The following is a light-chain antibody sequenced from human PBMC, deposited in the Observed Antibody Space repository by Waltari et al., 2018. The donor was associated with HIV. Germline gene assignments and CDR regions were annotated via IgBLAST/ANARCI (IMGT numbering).Light chain of an antibody. CDR1: SSNIGSNY. CDR3: EAWDDSLSGEV. Sequence: QSVLTQPPSASGTPGQRVSISCSGRSSNIGSNYVYWYQQLPGTAPKPLIYRNNRRPSGVPERFAGSKSGTSASLAISGLRSEDEADYYCEAWDDSLSGEVFGGGTKLTVL. J-gene: IGLJ2*01. CDR2: RNN. V-gene: IGLV1-47*01.